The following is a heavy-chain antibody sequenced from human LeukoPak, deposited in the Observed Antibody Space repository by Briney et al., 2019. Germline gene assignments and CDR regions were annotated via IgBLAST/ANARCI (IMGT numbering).Heavy chain of an antibody. J-gene: IGHJ3*02. V-gene: IGHV1-69*05. Sequence: SVKVSCKASGGTFSSYTITWVRQAPGQGLEWMGGIIPIFGSANYAQKFQGRATMTTDTSTSTAYMELRSLRSDDTAVYYCARTSYYDSSGYYLLDAFGIWGQGTMVTVSS. CDR3: ARTSYYDSSGYYLLDAFGI. CDR1: GGTFSSYT. D-gene: IGHD3-22*01. CDR2: IIPIFGSA.